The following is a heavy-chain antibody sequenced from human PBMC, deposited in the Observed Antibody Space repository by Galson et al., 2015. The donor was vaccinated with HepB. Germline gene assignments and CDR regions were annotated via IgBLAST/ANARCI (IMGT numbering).Heavy chain of an antibody. V-gene: IGHV3-23*01. CDR3: ARARYCGSTPCYLDY. J-gene: IGHJ4*02. D-gene: IGHD2-2*01. Sequence: SLRLSCAASAFTFSNYAISWVRQAPGEGLEWVSNITGSGYRTNYADSVKGRFTISRDNSENTVYLQMDSLRAEDTAVYYCARARYCGSTPCYLDYWGQGTLVTVSS. CDR2: ITGSGYRT. CDR1: AFTFSNYA.